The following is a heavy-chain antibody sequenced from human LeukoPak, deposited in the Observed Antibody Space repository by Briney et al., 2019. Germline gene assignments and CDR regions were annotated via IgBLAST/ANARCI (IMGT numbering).Heavy chain of an antibody. CDR3: ARDSRTLVTEYYFDY. Sequence: GGSLRLSCAASGFTFSSYSMNWVRQAPGKGLEWVSYISSGSRTIYYADSVKGRFTISRDNAKNSLYLQMNSLRDEDTAVYYCARDSRTLVTEYYFDYWGQGTLVTVSS. V-gene: IGHV3-48*02. D-gene: IGHD3-9*01. CDR2: ISSGSRTI. J-gene: IGHJ4*02. CDR1: GFTFSSYS.